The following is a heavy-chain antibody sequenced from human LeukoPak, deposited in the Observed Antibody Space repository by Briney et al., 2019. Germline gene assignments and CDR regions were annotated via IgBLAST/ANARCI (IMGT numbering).Heavy chain of an antibody. J-gene: IGHJ4*02. CDR1: GYTFTGYY. D-gene: IGHD5-12*01. CDR3: AKDLGYSGYQDLDY. Sequence: ASVKVSCKASGYTFTGYYMHWVRQAPGQGLEWMGWINPNSGGTNYAQKFQGRVTMTRDTSISTAYMEPSRLRSDDTAVYYCAKDLGYSGYQDLDYWGQGTLVTVSS. V-gene: IGHV1-2*02. CDR2: INPNSGGT.